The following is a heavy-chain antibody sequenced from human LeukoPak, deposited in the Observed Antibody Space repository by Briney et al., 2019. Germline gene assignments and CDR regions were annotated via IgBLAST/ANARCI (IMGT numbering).Heavy chain of an antibody. CDR2: ISGSGGST. D-gene: IGHD3-10*01. CDR3: AKTGPGLYYYYGMDV. CDR1: GFTFSSYA. Sequence: GGSLRLSCAASGFTFSSYAMSWVRQAPGKGLEWVSAISGSGGSTYYADSVKGRFTISRDNSKNTLYLQMNSLRTEDTAVYYCAKTGPGLYYYYGMDVWGQGTTVTVSS. J-gene: IGHJ6*02. V-gene: IGHV3-23*01.